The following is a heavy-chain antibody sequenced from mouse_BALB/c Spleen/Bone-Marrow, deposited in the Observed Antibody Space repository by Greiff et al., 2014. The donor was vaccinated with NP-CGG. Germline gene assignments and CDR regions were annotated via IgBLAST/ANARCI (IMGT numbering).Heavy chain of an antibody. J-gene: IGHJ1*01. D-gene: IGHD2-2*01. CDR2: IDPYYGGT. Sequence: VQLQQSGPELEKPGASVKISCKASGYSFTGYNVNWVKQSIGKSLEWIGNIDPYYGGTSYNQKFKGKATLTVDKSSSTAYMQLNSLTTEDSSIYYCAGYGYVYGYVDVWGAGTTVTVPP. CDR1: GYSFTGYN. V-gene: IGHV1-39*01. CDR3: AGYGYVYGYVDV.